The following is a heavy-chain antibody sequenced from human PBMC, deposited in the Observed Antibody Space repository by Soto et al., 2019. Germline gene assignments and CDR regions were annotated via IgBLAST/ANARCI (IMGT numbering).Heavy chain of an antibody. V-gene: IGHV4-61*01. CDR3: AREGGGSYYYYGMDV. J-gene: IGHJ6*02. Sequence: TSETLSLTCTVSGGSVSSGSYYWIWIRQPPGKGLEWIGYIYYSGSTNYDPSLKSRVTISVDTSKNQFSLKLSSVTAADTAVYYCAREGGGSYYYYGMDVWRQGTKVTVSS. CDR2: IYYSGST. CDR1: GGSVSSGSYY. D-gene: IGHD3-16*01.